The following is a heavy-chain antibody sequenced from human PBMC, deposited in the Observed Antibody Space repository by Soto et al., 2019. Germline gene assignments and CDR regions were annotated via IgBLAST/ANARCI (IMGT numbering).Heavy chain of an antibody. CDR2: IYHSGST. Sequence: LSLTCAVSGGSISRGGYSWSWIRQPPGKGLEWIGYIYHSGSTYYNPSLKSRVTISVDRSKNQFSLKLSSVTAADTAVYYCARGRPRRGVWFDPWGQGTLVTVSS. CDR1: GGSISRGGYS. V-gene: IGHV4-30-2*01. CDR3: ARGRPRRGVWFDP. J-gene: IGHJ5*02. D-gene: IGHD3-10*01.